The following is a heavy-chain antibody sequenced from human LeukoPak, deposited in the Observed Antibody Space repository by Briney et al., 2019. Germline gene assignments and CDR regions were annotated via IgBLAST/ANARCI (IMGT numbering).Heavy chain of an antibody. CDR3: ARHTYYYYGMDV. V-gene: IGHV4-59*08. Sequence: SETLSLTCAVYGGSFSGYYWSWIRQPPGKGLEWIGYIYYSGTTNYNPSLESRVTISVDTSKNQFSLKLSSVTAADTAVYYCARHTYYYYGMDVWGQGTTVTVSS. CDR2: IYYSGTT. CDR1: GGSFSGYY. J-gene: IGHJ6*02.